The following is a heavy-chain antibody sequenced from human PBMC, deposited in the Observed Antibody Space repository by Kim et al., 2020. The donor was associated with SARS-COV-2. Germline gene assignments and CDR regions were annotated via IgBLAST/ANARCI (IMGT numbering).Heavy chain of an antibody. J-gene: IGHJ4*02. Sequence: TSSANSGKGRFTISRDNTKNTIFLQMKSLRGDDTAVYYCARGRREFPFDLWGQGSLVNVSS. CDR2: T. CDR3: ARGRREFPFDL. D-gene: IGHD3-10*01. V-gene: IGHV3-53*05.